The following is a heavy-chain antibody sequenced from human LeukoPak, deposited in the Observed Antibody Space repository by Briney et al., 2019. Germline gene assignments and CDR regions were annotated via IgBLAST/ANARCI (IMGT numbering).Heavy chain of an antibody. CDR3: ARAYYDILTGYYRGNWFDP. CDR1: GFTFSSYE. Sequence: GGSLRLSCAAPGFTFSSYEMNWVRQAPGKGLEWVSYISSSGSTIYYADSVKGRFTISRDNAKNSLYLQMNSLRAEDTAVYYCARAYYDILTGYYRGNWFDPWGQGTLVTVSS. J-gene: IGHJ5*02. V-gene: IGHV3-48*03. CDR2: ISSSGSTI. D-gene: IGHD3-9*01.